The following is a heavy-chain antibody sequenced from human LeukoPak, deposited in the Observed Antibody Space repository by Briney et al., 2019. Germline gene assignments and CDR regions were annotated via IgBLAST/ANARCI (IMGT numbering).Heavy chain of an antibody. D-gene: IGHD3-3*01. Sequence: GGSLRLSCAASGFTFSSYSMNWVRQAPGKGLEWVSYISSSSSTIYYADSVKGRFTISRDNAKNSLYLQMNSLRAEDTAVYYCARKEDFWSGYAFDIWGQGTIVTVSS. CDR1: GFTFSSYS. CDR3: ARKEDFWSGYAFDI. V-gene: IGHV3-48*01. J-gene: IGHJ3*02. CDR2: ISSSSSTI.